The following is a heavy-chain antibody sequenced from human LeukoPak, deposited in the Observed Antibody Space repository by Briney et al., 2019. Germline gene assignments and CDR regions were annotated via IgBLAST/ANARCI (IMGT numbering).Heavy chain of an antibody. CDR1: GFTFSSYS. D-gene: IGHD2-15*01. CDR3: VRDGGPWNGGGCDPPYYYGMDV. V-gene: IGHV3-48*02. Sequence: GGSLRLSCAASGFTFSSYSMNWVRHAPGKGLEGVSYISSSSSTIYYADSVKGRFTISRDNAKNSLYLQMHSLRDEDTAVYYCVRDGGPWNGGGCDPPYYYGMDVWGQGTTVTVSS. CDR2: ISSSSSTI. J-gene: IGHJ6*02.